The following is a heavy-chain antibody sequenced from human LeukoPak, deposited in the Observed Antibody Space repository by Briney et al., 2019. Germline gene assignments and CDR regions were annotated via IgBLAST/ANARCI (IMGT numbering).Heavy chain of an antibody. CDR2: IYPGDSDT. CDR1: GFTFSSYS. J-gene: IGHJ6*03. Sequence: GGSLRLSCAASGFTFSSYSMNWVRQAPGKGLEWMGIIYPGDSDTRYSPSFQGQVTISADKSISTAYLQWSSLKASDTAMYYCARHSSAMAIISRYYYYYMDVWGKGTTVTVSS. V-gene: IGHV5-51*01. D-gene: IGHD2-2*01. CDR3: ARHSSAMAIISRYYYYYMDV.